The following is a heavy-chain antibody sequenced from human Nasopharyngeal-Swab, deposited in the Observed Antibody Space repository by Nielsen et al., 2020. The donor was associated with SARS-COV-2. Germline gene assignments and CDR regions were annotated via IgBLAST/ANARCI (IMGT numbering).Heavy chain of an antibody. J-gene: IGHJ6*03. CDR3: ARRAYCSGGSCYSPYYYYMDV. D-gene: IGHD2-15*01. Sequence: GKSLKISCKGSGYSFTSYWISWVRQMPGEGLEWMGRIDPSDSYTNYSPSFQGHVTISADKSISTAYLQWSSLKASDTAMYYCARRAYCSGGSCYSPYYYYMDVWGKGTTVTVSS. CDR2: IDPSDSYT. CDR1: GYSFTSYW. V-gene: IGHV5-10-1*01.